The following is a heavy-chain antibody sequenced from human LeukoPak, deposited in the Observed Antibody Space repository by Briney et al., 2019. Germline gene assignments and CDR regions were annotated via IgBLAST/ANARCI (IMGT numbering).Heavy chain of an antibody. D-gene: IGHD3-22*01. V-gene: IGHV4-34*01. Sequence: SETLSLTCAVYGGSFSGYYWSWIRQPPGKGLEWIGEINHSGSTNYNPSLKSRVTISVDTSKNQFSLKLSSVTAADTAVYYCARGHSQYYYDSSGQNWGQGTLVTVSS. CDR3: ARGHSQYYYDSSGQN. CDR1: GGSFSGYY. CDR2: INHSGST. J-gene: IGHJ4*02.